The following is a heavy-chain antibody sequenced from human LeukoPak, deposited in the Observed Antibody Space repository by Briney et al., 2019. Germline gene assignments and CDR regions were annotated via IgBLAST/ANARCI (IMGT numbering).Heavy chain of an antibody. D-gene: IGHD2-15*01. J-gene: IGHJ3*02. V-gene: IGHV3-7*01. CDR2: IKQDGSEK. Sequence: QPGGSLRLSCAASGFTFSIYWMSWVRQAPGKGLEWVANIKQDGSEKYYVDSVKGRFTISRDNAKNSLYLQMNSLRAEDTAVYYCASICSGGSCYEWYAFDIWGQGTMVTVSS. CDR1: GFTFSIYW. CDR3: ASICSGGSCYEWYAFDI.